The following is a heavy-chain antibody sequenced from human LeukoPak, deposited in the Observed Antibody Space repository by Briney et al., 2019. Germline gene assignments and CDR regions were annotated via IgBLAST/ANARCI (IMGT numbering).Heavy chain of an antibody. J-gene: IGHJ4*02. CDR3: AKRSGYGSGSPGSMDY. V-gene: IGHV3-30*02. D-gene: IGHD3-10*01. CDR1: GFIFKTSE. CDR2: IRYDGSNK. Sequence: GGSLRLSCAASGFIFKTSEIRWVRQAPGKGLEWVAFIRYDGSNKYYADPVKGRFTISRDNSQNTLYLQMNSQRAEDTAVYYCAKRSGYGSGSPGSMDYWGQGTLVTVSS.